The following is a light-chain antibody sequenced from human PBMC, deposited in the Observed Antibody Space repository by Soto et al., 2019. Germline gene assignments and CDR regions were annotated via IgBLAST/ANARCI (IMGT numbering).Light chain of an antibody. CDR3: QQYQNSPRT. CDR2: DTS. CDR1: QSVGGSS. V-gene: IGKV3-20*01. J-gene: IGKJ1*01. Sequence: EIVLTQSPATLSSFPGDRVTLSCRASQSVGGSSLAWYQQRPGQAPRLLIYDTSKRATGIPDRFSGSGSGTDFTLTISRLEPEDFAVYYCQQYQNSPRTFGQGTKVDIK.